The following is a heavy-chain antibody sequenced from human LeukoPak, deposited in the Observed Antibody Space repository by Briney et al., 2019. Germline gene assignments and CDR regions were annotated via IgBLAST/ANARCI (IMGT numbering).Heavy chain of an antibody. CDR2: ISSSSSYI. CDR3: ARARESWDMDV. CDR1: GFTFSSYS. V-gene: IGHV3-21*01. J-gene: IGHJ6*03. D-gene: IGHD6-13*01. Sequence: GGSLRLSCAASGFTFSSYSMNWVRQAPGKGLEWVSSISSSSSYIYYADSVKGRFTISRDNAKNSLYLQMNSLRAEDTAVYYCARARESWDMDVWGKGTTVTVSS.